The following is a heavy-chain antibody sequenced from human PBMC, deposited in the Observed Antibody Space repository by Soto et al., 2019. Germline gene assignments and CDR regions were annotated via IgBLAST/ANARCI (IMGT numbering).Heavy chain of an antibody. J-gene: IGHJ5*02. V-gene: IGHV4-30-2*01. D-gene: IGHD1-26*01. CDR1: GASISTGGYS. CDR3: ARGDRYSGSFSDYFDP. CDR2: IYESGRT. Sequence: SETLSLTCIVSGASISTGGYSWSWIRQPPGKGPEWIGYIYESGRTYYKPSLKSRASISMDKSRSQFSVRLTSVTAADTAVYFCARGDRYSGSFSDYFDPWGQGTLVTVSS.